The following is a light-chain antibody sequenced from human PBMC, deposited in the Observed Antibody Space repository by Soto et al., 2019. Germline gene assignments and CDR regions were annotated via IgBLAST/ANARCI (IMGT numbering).Light chain of an antibody. V-gene: IGLV2-23*02. CDR3: CSYCGSRAV. CDR1: SSDVGSHNL. J-gene: IGLJ7*01. CDR2: EVS. Sequence: QSALTQPASVSGSPVHSITISCTGTSSDVGSHNLVSWYQQHTGQAPKLMIYEVSQRPLGVSARFSASKSGNTASLTISGLQAEDEANYYWCSYCGSRAVFGGCTQMTV.